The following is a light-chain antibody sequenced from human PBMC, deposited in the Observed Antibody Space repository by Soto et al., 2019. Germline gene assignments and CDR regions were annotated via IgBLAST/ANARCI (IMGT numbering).Light chain of an antibody. CDR3: HQRQSWPRT. V-gene: IGKV3-11*01. CDR2: LTS. J-gene: IGKJ3*01. Sequence: EIVLTQSPATLSSFPGDRVTPSCRASQAVNTRLAWYQHKPGQAPRLLIYLTSNRAAGIPARFSGSGSGTDFTLTISDAEPEDFAVYYCHQRQSWPRTFGHGTKVDIK. CDR1: QAVNTR.